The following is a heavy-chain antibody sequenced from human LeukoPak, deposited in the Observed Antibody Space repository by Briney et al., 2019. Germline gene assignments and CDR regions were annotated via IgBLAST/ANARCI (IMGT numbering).Heavy chain of an antibody. Sequence: ASVKVSCKTSGYTFTSYAMHWVRQAPGQRREWMGWINADNGNTKYSQEFQGRVIITRDASASTAYMELSSLRSEDMAVYYCARGPYSSDWFFDHWGQGTLVTVSS. CDR1: GYTFTSYA. CDR2: INADNGNT. J-gene: IGHJ4*02. V-gene: IGHV1-3*03. CDR3: ARGPYSSDWFFDH. D-gene: IGHD6-19*01.